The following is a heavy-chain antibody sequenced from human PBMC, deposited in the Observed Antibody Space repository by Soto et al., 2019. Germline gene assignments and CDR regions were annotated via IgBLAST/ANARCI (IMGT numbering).Heavy chain of an antibody. CDR3: ASRTVTTTWVGNWFDP. D-gene: IGHD4-17*01. J-gene: IGHJ5*02. V-gene: IGHV4-31*03. Sequence: NPSETLSLTCTVSGGSISSGGYYWSWIRQHPGKGLEWIGYIYYSGSTYYNPSLKSRVTISVDTSKNQFSLKLSSVTAADTAVYYCASRTVTTTWVGNWFDPWGQGTLVTVSS. CDR2: IYYSGST. CDR1: GGSISSGGYY.